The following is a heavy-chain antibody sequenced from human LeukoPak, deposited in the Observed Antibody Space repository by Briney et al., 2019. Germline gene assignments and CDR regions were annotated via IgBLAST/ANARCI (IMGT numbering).Heavy chain of an antibody. D-gene: IGHD5-12*01. V-gene: IGHV1-18*01. CDR1: GYTFTNYG. J-gene: IGHJ4*02. Sequence: GASVKVSCKASGYTFTNYGISWVRQAPGQGLEWLGRISDYNGNPNYAQNLQGRVTMTTDTSTSTAYMELRSLRSDDTAVYYCARTSGAGYDDYWGQGTLVTVSS. CDR3: ARTSGAGYDDY. CDR2: ISDYNGNP.